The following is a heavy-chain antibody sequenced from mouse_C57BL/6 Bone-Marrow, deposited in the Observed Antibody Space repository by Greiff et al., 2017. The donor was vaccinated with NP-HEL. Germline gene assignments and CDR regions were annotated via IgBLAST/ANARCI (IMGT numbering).Heavy chain of an antibody. Sequence: VQLQQSGAELARPGASVKMSCKASGYTFTSYTMHWVKQRPGQGLEWIGYINPSSGYTKYNQKFKDKATLTADKSSSTAYMQLSSLTSEDSAVYYCARRRYYGSSQYYFDYWGQGTTLTVSS. CDR2: INPSSGYT. CDR1: GYTFTSYT. CDR3: ARRRYYGSSQYYFDY. J-gene: IGHJ2*01. D-gene: IGHD1-1*01. V-gene: IGHV1-4*01.